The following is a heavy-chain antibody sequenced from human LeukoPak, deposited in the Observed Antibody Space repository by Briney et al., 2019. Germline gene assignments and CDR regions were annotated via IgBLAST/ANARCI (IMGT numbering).Heavy chain of an antibody. CDR3: AGGSSGGGYFDY. D-gene: IGHD3-10*01. J-gene: IGHJ4*02. CDR2: IYYSGST. V-gene: IGHV4-39*07. CDR1: GGSISSSSYY. Sequence: SKTLSLTCTVSGGSISSSSYYWGWIRQPPGKGLEWIGSIYYSGSTYYNPSLKSRVTISVDTSKNQFSLKLSSVTAADTAVYYCAGGSSGGGYFDYWGQGTLVTVSS.